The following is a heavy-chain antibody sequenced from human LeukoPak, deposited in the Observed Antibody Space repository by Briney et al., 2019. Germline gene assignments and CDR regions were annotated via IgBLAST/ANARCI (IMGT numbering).Heavy chain of an antibody. CDR2: IKQDGSEK. Sequence: GGSLRLSCAASGFTFSSYWMSWVRQAPGKGLEWVANIKQDGSEKHYVDSVKGRFTISRDNAKNSLFLQMNSLRAEDTAVYFCARVKQQLVRLLGRDTTYYYYYMDVWGKGTTVTVSS. V-gene: IGHV3-7*01. CDR1: GFTFSSYW. J-gene: IGHJ6*03. CDR3: ARVKQQLVRLLGRDTTYYYYYMDV. D-gene: IGHD6-13*01.